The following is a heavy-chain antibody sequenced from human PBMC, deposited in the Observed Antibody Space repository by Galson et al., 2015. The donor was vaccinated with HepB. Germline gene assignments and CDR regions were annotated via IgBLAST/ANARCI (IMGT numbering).Heavy chain of an antibody. CDR3: ARSPLRFLDWLPYYDYYYMDV. J-gene: IGHJ6*03. Sequence: SVKVSCKASGGTFSSHGISWVRQAPGQGLEWMGWMNTNTGKPTYAPGFAGRFVFSLDTSVTTAYLQISSLETDDTAVYYCARSPLRFLDWLPYYDYYYMDVWGEGTTVTVSS. D-gene: IGHD3-3*01. V-gene: IGHV7-4-1*02. CDR2: MNTNTGKP. CDR1: GGTFSSHG.